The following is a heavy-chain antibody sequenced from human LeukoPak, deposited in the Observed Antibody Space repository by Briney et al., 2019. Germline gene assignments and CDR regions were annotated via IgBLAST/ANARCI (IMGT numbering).Heavy chain of an antibody. D-gene: IGHD3-10*01. CDR2: ISYDGSNK. CDR3: AKDFSGWGSLDY. CDR1: GFTFSSYG. V-gene: IGHV3-30*18. J-gene: IGHJ4*02. Sequence: GGSLRLSCVASGFTFSSYGMHWVRQAPGKGLEWVAVISYDGSNKYYADSVKGRFTISRDNSKNTLYLQMNSLRAEDTAVYYCAKDFSGWGSLDYWGQGTLVTVSS.